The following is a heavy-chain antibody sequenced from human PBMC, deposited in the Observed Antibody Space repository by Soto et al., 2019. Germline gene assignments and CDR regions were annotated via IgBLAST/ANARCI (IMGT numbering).Heavy chain of an antibody. D-gene: IGHD3-3*01. Sequence: RASVKVSCKASGGTFSSYAISWVRQAPGQGLEWMGGIIPIFGTANYAQKFQGRVTITADESTSTAYMELSSLRSEDTAVYYCARDLKYYDFWSGYYSRDYYYYGMDVWGQGTTVTVSS. CDR3: ARDLKYYDFWSGYYSRDYYYYGMDV. V-gene: IGHV1-69*13. J-gene: IGHJ6*02. CDR2: IIPIFGTA. CDR1: GGTFSSYA.